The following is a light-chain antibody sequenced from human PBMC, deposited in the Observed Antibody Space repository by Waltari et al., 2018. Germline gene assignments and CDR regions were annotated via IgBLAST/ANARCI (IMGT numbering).Light chain of an antibody. Sequence: EIVMTQPPATRSVSPGEKSPSPCRASQSVSSNLAWYQQKPGEAPRLLIYGESSRATGIPVRFIGSGSVTEFTLTISSLQSEDFAVYYCQQYNNWHPLTFGGGTKVEIK. V-gene: IGKV3-15*01. CDR2: GES. CDR3: QQYNNWHPLT. CDR1: QSVSSN. J-gene: IGKJ4*01.